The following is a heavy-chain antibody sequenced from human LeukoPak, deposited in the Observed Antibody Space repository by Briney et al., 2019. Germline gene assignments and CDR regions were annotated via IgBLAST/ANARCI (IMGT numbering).Heavy chain of an antibody. J-gene: IGHJ4*02. V-gene: IGHV3-23*01. CDR1: GFTFSGYA. Sequence: GGSLRLTCAASGFTFSGYAMSWVRQAPGKGLEWVSAISGGGGSTYYADSVKGRFTISRDNSKNTLYLQMNSLRAEDTAVYYCAKDPGGIAATDWGQGTLVTVSS. CDR2: ISGGGGST. CDR3: AKDPGGIAATD. D-gene: IGHD6-13*01.